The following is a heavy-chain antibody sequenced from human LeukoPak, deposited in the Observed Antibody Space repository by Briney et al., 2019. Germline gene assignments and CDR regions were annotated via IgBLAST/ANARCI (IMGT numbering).Heavy chain of an antibody. D-gene: IGHD4-17*01. CDR2: ISWNSGSI. Sequence: GGSLRLSCAASGFTFDDYAMHWVRQAPGKGLEWVSGISWNSGSIGYADSVKGRFTISRDNAKNSLYLQMNSLRAEDMALYYCAKGVGEDYGDPVDYCGQGTLVTVSS. V-gene: IGHV3-9*03. CDR1: GFTFDDYA. CDR3: AKGVGEDYGDPVDY. J-gene: IGHJ4*02.